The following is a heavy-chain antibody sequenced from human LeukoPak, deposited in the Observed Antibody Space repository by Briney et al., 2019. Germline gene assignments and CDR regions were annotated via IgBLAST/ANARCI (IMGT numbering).Heavy chain of an antibody. D-gene: IGHD3-22*01. CDR2: IYSSGST. CDR1: GGSISSYY. J-gene: IGHJ4*02. V-gene: IGHV4-4*07. CDR3: ARDQYYYDNNVYSPFDY. Sequence: SETLSLTCTVSGGSISSYYWSWIRQPAGKGLEWIGRIYSSGSTNYNPSLKSRITMTVDTSKNQFSLKLSSVTAADTAVYYCARDQYYYDNNVYSPFDYWGQGTLVTVSS.